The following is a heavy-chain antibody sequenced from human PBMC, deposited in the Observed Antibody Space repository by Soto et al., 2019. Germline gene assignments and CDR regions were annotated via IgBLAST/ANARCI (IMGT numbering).Heavy chain of an antibody. CDR2: INPSGGST. CDR3: ARDKEVGYSSSWYREKFDY. V-gene: IGHV1-46*01. CDR1: GYTFTSYD. D-gene: IGHD6-13*01. J-gene: IGHJ4*02. Sequence: ASVKVSCKASGYTFTSYDMHWVRQAPGQGLEWMGIINPSGGSTSYAQKFQGRVTMTRDTSTSTVYMELSSLRSEDTAVYYCARDKEVGYSSSWYREKFDYWGQGTLVTVSS.